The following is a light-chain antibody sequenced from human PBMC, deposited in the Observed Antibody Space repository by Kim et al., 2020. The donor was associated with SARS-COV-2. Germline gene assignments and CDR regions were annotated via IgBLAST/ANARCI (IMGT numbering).Light chain of an antibody. CDR3: QQYYIAPWT. V-gene: IGKV1-NL1*01. Sequence: DIQMTQSPSSLSASVGDIVTITCRASQGIGNFLAWYQQKPGKAPRLLLYATSKLQSTVPSRFSGSRSGADYTLTIHSLPPEDFATYYCQQYYIAPWTFGQGTKVDIK. CDR2: ATS. CDR1: QGIGNF. J-gene: IGKJ1*01.